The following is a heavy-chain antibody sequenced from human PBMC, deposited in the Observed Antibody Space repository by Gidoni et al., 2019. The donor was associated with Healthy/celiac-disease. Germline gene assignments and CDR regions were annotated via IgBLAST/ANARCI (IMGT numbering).Heavy chain of an antibody. CDR1: GGSISSYY. V-gene: IGHV4-59*01. Sequence: QVQLQESGPGLVKPSETLSLTCTVSGGSISSYYWSWIRQPPGKGLEWIGYIYYSGSTNYNPSLKSRVTISVDTSKNQFSLKLSSVTAADTAVYYCASIAASGGYYGMDVWGQGTTVTVSS. J-gene: IGHJ6*02. CDR3: ASIAASGGYYGMDV. D-gene: IGHD6-6*01. CDR2: IYYSGST.